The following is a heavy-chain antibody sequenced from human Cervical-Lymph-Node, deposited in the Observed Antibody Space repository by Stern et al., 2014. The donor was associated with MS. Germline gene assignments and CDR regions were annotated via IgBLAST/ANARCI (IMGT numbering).Heavy chain of an antibody. CDR3: ARGVMVAATYAFDI. CDR2: VHSDGSST. D-gene: IGHD2-15*01. Sequence: EVQLVESGGGLVQPGGSLRLSCATSGFTFSTYWMHWVRQAPGKGLVWVSRVHSDGSSTTYADSVKGRFTISRDNAENTLYLQMNSLRAEDTAVYYCARGVMVAATYAFDIWGQGTMVTVSS. CDR1: GFTFSTYW. V-gene: IGHV3-74*02. J-gene: IGHJ3*02.